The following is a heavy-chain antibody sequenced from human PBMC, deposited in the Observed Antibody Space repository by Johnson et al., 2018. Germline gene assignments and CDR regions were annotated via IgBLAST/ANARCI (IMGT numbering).Heavy chain of an antibody. Sequence: QVQLVQSGGGVVQPGRSLRLSCAASGFTFSSYGMHWVRQAPGKGLEWVAVISYDGSNKYYADSVKGRFTISRDNSKNTLYLQMNSLRAEDTAVYYCAKPGSYGVYYYYYGMDVWGQGTTVTVSS. V-gene: IGHV3-30*18. CDR2: ISYDGSNK. J-gene: IGHJ6*02. CDR3: AKPGSYGVYYYYYGMDV. D-gene: IGHD3-10*01. CDR1: GFTFSSYG.